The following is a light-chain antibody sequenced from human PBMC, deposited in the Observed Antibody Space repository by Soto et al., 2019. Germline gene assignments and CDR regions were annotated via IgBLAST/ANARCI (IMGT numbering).Light chain of an antibody. V-gene: IGKV3-15*01. CDR2: GAS. CDR1: QTVASN. CDR3: QQYHNWPPQYT. J-gene: IGKJ2*01. Sequence: EIVMTQSPATLSVSPGERATLSCRASQTVASNLAWYQQKPGQAPRLLIHGASTRAPGVPVRFSGSGSGIEFTLTFSSLQSEDFAVYYCQQYHNWPPQYTFGQGNKLQIK.